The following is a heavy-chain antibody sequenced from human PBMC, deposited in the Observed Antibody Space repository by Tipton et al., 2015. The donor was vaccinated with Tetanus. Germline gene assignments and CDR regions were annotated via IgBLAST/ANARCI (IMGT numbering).Heavy chain of an antibody. J-gene: IGHJ5*01. CDR1: GYTFTTYG. CDR3: VRPDRYCSGGSCYLALDS. D-gene: IGHD2-15*01. Sequence: QSGPEVKKPGASVRVSCKASGYTFTTYGISWVRQAPGQGLEWMGWISAYTGNTNYAQKFQGRVTMTTDTSATTAYMDLSSLRSDDTAVYYCVRPDRYCSGGSCYLALDSWGQGTLITVSS. V-gene: IGHV1-18*01. CDR2: ISAYTGNT.